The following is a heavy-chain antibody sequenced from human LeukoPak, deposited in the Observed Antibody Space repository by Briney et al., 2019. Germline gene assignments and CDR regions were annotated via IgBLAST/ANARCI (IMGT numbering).Heavy chain of an antibody. CDR3: AKGETEGGGLAHAY. V-gene: IGHV3-23*01. Sequence: GGSLRLSCAASGFTYPNFAMSWVRQAPGKGLEWVSAISGRGGSTYYADAVKGRFTISRDNSKNTLYLQMNSLGAEDTAEYYCAKGETEGGGLAHAYWGQGTLVTVSS. CDR2: ISGRGGST. CDR1: GFTYPNFA. D-gene: IGHD2-15*01. J-gene: IGHJ4*02.